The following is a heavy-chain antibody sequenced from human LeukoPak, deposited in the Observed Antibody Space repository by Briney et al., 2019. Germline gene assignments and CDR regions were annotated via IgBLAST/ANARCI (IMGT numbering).Heavy chain of an antibody. Sequence: PGGSLRLSCAASGFTFSNSAMSWVRQAPGKGLEWVAVISYDGSNKNYADSVKGRFTISRDNAKNSLYLQMSNLRAEDTAVYFCARGGGLDVWGQGATVTVSS. V-gene: IGHV3-30-3*01. CDR2: ISYDGSNK. CDR1: GFTFSNSA. J-gene: IGHJ6*02. CDR3: ARGGGLDV. D-gene: IGHD3-16*01.